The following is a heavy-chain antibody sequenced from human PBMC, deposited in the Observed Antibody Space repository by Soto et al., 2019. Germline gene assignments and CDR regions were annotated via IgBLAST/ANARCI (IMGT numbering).Heavy chain of an antibody. CDR3: AREVHYYGSCPEYGMDV. J-gene: IGHJ6*02. CDR1: GGTFSSYA. V-gene: IGHV1-69*01. CDR2: IIPIFGTA. Sequence: QVQLVQSGAEVKKPGSSVKVSCKASGGTFSSYAISWVRQAPGQGLEWMGGIIPIFGTANYAQKFQGRVTITEDESTSTAYVELSSLRSEDTAVYYCAREVHYYGSCPEYGMDVWGQGTTVTVSS. D-gene: IGHD3-10*01.